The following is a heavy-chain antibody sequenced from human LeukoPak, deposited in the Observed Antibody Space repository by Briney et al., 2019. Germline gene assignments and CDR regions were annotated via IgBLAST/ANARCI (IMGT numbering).Heavy chain of an antibody. D-gene: IGHD3-10*01. CDR3: AKLPSMVRGVPDY. CDR1: GFTFSSYA. Sequence: GGSLRLPCAASGFTFSSYAMSWVRQAPGKGLEWVSAISGSGGSTYYADSVKGRFTISRDNSKNTLYLQMNSLRAEDTAVYYCAKLPSMVRGVPDYWGQGTLVTVSS. V-gene: IGHV3-23*01. J-gene: IGHJ4*02. CDR2: ISGSGGST.